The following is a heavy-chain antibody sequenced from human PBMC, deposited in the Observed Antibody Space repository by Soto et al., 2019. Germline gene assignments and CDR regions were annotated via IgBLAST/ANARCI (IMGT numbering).Heavy chain of an antibody. D-gene: IGHD3-16*02. CDR1: GFTFSSYA. J-gene: IGHJ4*02. Sequence: SLRLSCAASGFTFSSYAMSWVRQAPGKGLEWVSAISGSGGSTYYADSVKGRFTISRDNSKNTLYLQMNSLRAEDTAVYYCAKEGYDYIWGSYRYTGPFDYWGQGTLVTVSS. CDR2: ISGSGGST. CDR3: AKEGYDYIWGSYRYTGPFDY. V-gene: IGHV3-23*01.